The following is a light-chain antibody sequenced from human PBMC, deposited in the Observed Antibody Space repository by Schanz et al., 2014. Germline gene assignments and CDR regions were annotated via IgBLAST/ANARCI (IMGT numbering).Light chain of an antibody. CDR1: SSYVGGYNY. J-gene: IGLJ3*02. CDR3: SSHGGSRV. CDR2: DVS. Sequence: QSALTQPRSVSGSPGQSVTISCTGTSSYVGGYNYVSWYQQHPGKAPKLMIYDVSNRPSGVSNRFSGSKSGNTASLTISGLQAEDEADYYCSSHGGSRVFGGGTKLTVL. V-gene: IGLV2-11*01.